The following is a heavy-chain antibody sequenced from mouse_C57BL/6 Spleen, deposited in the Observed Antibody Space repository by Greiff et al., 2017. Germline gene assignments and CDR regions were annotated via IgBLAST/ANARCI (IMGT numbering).Heavy chain of an antibody. V-gene: IGHV1-43*01. CDR1: GYSFTGYY. Sequence: VQLQQSGPELVKPGASVTISCKASGYSFTGYYMHWVKQSSDKSLEWIGEINPSTGGTSYNQKFKGKATLTVDKSSSTAYMQLKSLTSEDSAVYYCARWGTTVPWFAYWGQGTLVTVSA. J-gene: IGHJ3*01. CDR2: INPSTGGT. CDR3: ARWGTTVPWFAY. D-gene: IGHD1-1*01.